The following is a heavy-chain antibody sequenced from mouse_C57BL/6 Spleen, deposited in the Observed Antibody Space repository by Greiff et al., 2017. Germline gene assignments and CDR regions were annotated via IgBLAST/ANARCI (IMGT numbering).Heavy chain of an antibody. J-gene: IGHJ2*01. CDR2: IYPSDSET. D-gene: IGHD4-1*01. V-gene: IGHV1-61*01. Sequence: VQLQQPGAELVRPGSSVKLSCKASGYTFTSYWMDWVKQRPGQGLEWIGNIYPSDSETHYNQKFKDKATLTVDKSSSTAYMQLSSLTSEDSAVYYCARRRDWDDFDYWGQGTTLTVSS. CDR3: ARRRDWDDFDY. CDR1: GYTFTSYW.